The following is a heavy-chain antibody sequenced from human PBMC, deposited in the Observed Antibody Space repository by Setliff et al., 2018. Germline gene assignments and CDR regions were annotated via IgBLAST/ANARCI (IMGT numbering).Heavy chain of an antibody. CDR1: GGTFSSYA. CDR3: ARVLFHCSSTSCYLDAFDI. D-gene: IGHD2-2*01. J-gene: IGHJ3*02. Sequence: ASVKVSCKASGGTFSSYAISWVRQAPGQGLEWMGRIIPIFGTANYAQKFQGRVTITADESTSTAYMELRSLRSDDTAVYYCARVLFHCSSTSCYLDAFDIWGQGTMVTVSS. V-gene: IGHV1-69*13. CDR2: IIPIFGTA.